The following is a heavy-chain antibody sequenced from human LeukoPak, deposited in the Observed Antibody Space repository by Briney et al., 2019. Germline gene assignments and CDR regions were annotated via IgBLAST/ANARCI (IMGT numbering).Heavy chain of an antibody. J-gene: IGHJ5*02. D-gene: IGHD5-18*01. CDR2: TYYRSKWYN. Sequence: SQTLSLTCAISGDSVSSNSAAWNWIRQSPSRGLEWLGRTYYRSKWYNDYAVSVKSRITINPDTSKNQFSLQLNSVTPEDTAVYYCARDQREGRYSYGYFDNWFDPWGQGTLVTVSS. CDR3: ARDQREGRYSYGYFDNWFDP. V-gene: IGHV6-1*01. CDR1: GDSVSSNSAA.